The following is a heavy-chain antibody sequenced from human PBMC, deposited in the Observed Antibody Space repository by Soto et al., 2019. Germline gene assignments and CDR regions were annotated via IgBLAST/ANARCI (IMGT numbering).Heavy chain of an antibody. CDR2: INGDGSST. Sequence: PGGSLRLSCAASGFTFSNYWMHWVRQAPGKGLVWVSRINGDGSSTTYADSLKGRFTISRDNAKNTLYLQMNSLRAEDTAVYYCVFIAAAARAVWGQGTMVTVSS. J-gene: IGHJ3*01. CDR3: VFIAAAARAV. D-gene: IGHD6-13*01. V-gene: IGHV3-74*01. CDR1: GFTFSNYW.